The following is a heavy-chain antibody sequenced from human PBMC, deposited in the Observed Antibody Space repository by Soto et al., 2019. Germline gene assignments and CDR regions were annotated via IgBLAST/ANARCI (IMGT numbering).Heavy chain of an antibody. V-gene: IGHV1-69*13. CDR2: IIPIFGTA. CDR3: ARGFVKAYCGGDCYFDDVDI. D-gene: IGHD2-21*02. CDR1: VGTFSSYA. Sequence: SSVKVSCKAPVGTFSSYASSWVRQAPGQGLEWMGGIIPIFGTANYAQKFQGRVTITADESTSTAYMERSSRRSEDTAVYYCARGFVKAYCGGDCYFDDVDIWGQGTMVTVSS. J-gene: IGHJ3*02.